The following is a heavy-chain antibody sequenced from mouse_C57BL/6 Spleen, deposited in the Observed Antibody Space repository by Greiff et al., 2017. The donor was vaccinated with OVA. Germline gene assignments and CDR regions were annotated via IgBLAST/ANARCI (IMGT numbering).Heavy chain of an antibody. D-gene: IGHD1-1*01. Sequence: QVQLKESGAELVKPGASVKISCKASGYAFSSYWMNWVKQRPGKGLEWIGQIYPGDGDTNYNGKFKGKATLTADKSSSTAYMQLSSLTSEDSAVYFCASVIHYAMDYWGQGTSVTVSS. CDR1: GYAFSSYW. CDR2: IYPGDGDT. V-gene: IGHV1-80*01. J-gene: IGHJ4*01. CDR3: ASVIHYAMDY.